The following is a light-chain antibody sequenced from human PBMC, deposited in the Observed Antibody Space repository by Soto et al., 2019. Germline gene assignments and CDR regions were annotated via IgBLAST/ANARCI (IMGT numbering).Light chain of an antibody. J-gene: IGKJ2*01. Sequence: EIVLTQSPGTVSLSPGERATLSCRASQSVSSRNLAWYRQKPGQAPSLLIFGASNRATGIPDRFSGSGSGTDFTLTISRLEPEDCAVYSGLRSGDSPPAYTCGQGTELEIK. CDR2: GAS. V-gene: IGKV3-20*01. CDR3: LRSGDSPPAYT. CDR1: QSVSSRN.